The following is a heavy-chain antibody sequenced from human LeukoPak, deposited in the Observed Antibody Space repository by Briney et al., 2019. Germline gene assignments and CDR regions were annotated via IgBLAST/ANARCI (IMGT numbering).Heavy chain of an antibody. Sequence: GGSLRHSCAASGFTFSNYEVTWVRQAPGKGLEWVSYISVSASPMYYADSVKGRFTISRDNAKNSLYLQMNSLRAEDTAVYYCARKSGDLDYWGQGTLVTVSS. CDR2: ISVSASPM. CDR1: GFTFSNYE. D-gene: IGHD3-10*01. V-gene: IGHV3-48*03. J-gene: IGHJ4*02. CDR3: ARKSGDLDY.